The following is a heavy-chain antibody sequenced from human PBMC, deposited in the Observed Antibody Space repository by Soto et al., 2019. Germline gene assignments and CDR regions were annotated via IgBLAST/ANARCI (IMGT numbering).Heavy chain of an antibody. CDR3: STAPLLRPLEWVQYGVDV. CDR1: GFTFSSYG. CDR2: IKDKIDGGTT. D-gene: IGHD3-3*01. V-gene: IGHV3-15*01. J-gene: IGHJ6*02. Sequence: GGSLRLSCAASGFTFSSYGMHWVRQAPGKGLEWVGRIKDKIDGGTTDYAASVKGRFTISRDDPKNTVYLQMNSLKTEDTAVYFCSTAPLLRPLEWVQYGVDVWGQGTTVTVSS.